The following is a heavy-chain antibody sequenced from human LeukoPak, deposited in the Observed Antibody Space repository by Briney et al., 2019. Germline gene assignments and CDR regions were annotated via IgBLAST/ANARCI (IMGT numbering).Heavy chain of an antibody. Sequence: GGSLRLSCVVSGFTFSSYWMHWVRQAPGKGLEWVSGINWNGGSTGYADSVKGRFTISRDNAKNSLYLQMNSLRAEDTALYYCARGRIGYDSSGYSFDYWGQGTLVTVSS. D-gene: IGHD3-22*01. J-gene: IGHJ4*02. CDR3: ARGRIGYDSSGYSFDY. CDR1: GFTFSSYW. V-gene: IGHV3-20*04. CDR2: INWNGGST.